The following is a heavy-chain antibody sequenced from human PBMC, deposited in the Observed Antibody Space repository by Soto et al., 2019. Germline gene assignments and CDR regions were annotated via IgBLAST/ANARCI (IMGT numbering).Heavy chain of an antibody. J-gene: IGHJ3*02. CDR1: GWSFSGYY. V-gene: IGHV4-34*01. CDR2: INHSGST. Sequence: TSETLSLTFAVYGWSFSGYYWSWIRQPPGKGLEWIGEINHSGSTNYNPSLKSRVTISVDTSKNQFSLKLSSVTAADTAVYYCARVTVVATTGVYAFDIWGQGTMVT. D-gene: IGHD5-12*01. CDR3: ARVTVVATTGVYAFDI.